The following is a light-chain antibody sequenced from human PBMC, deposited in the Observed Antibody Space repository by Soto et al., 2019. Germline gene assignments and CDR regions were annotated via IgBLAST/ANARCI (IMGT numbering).Light chain of an antibody. J-gene: IGKJ1*01. V-gene: IGKV1-5*03. CDR1: QSISSW. Sequence: IQMTQSPSTLSASVGDRVTITCRASQSISSWLAWYQQKPGKAPKLLIYKASSLESGVPSRFSGRGSETEFTLTISSLQPDDFATYYCQQYKSYATFGQGTKVDIK. CDR2: KAS. CDR3: QQYKSYAT.